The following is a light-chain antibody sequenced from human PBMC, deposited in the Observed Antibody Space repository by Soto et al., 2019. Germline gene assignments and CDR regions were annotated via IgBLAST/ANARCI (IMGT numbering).Light chain of an antibody. CDR1: QNISSY. CDR2: ATS. J-gene: IGKJ1*01. V-gene: IGKV3-11*01. CDR3: HQYYNRPPWT. Sequence: EIVLTQSRATLSLSPGERATLSCRASQNISSYLIWYQQKPGQAPRLLVFATSARATGVPDRFRGSRSGTDFTLTISSLQPEDSATYYCHQYYNRPPWTFGQGTKVDI.